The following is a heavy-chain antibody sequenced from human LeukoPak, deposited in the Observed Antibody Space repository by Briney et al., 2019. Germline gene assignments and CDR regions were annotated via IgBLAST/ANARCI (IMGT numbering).Heavy chain of an antibody. V-gene: IGHV3-23*01. CDR1: GFTFSSYG. J-gene: IGHJ4*02. CDR2: ISGSGGST. CDR3: AKGPMTTVTTSPFDY. Sequence: GGSLRLSCAASGFTFSSYGMSWVRQAPGKGLEWVSAISGSGGSTYYADSVKGRFTISRDNSKNTLYLQMNSLRAEDTAVYYCAKGPMTTVTTSPFDYWGQGTLVTVSS. D-gene: IGHD4-17*01.